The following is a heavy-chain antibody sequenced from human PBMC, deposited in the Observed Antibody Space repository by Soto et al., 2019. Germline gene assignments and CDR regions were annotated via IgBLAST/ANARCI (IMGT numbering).Heavy chain of an antibody. J-gene: IGHJ4*02. CDR3: ARRGVSGPVDY. CDR1: GGSISSSSYY. V-gene: IGHV4-39*02. D-gene: IGHD3-10*01. Sequence: QLQLQESGPGLVKPSETLSLTCTVSGGSISSSSYYWGWIRQHPGKGLVWIGNIYYSGSAYYNPSLKSRVTISVDMSKNNFSLTLSSVTAADTAVYYCARRGVSGPVDYWGQGTLVTVSS. CDR2: IYYSGSA.